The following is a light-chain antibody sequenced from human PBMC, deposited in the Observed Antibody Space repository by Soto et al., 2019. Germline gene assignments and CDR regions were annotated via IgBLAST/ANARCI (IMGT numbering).Light chain of an antibody. Sequence: QSALTQPPSASGSPGQSVAISCTGTSSDVGGYNYVSWYQQHPGKAPKLMIYEVTKRPSGVPDRFSGSKSGNTASLTVSGPQAQDEADYYCSSYAGSRNVFGTGTNVAVL. CDR1: SSDVGGYNY. CDR3: SSYAGSRNV. CDR2: EVT. V-gene: IGLV2-8*01. J-gene: IGLJ1*01.